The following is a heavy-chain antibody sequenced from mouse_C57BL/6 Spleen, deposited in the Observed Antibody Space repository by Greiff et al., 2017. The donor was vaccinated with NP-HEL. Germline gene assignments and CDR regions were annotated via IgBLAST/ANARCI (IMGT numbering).Heavy chain of an antibody. CDR2: ISSGSSTI. CDR3: ARDSRPYYAMDY. CDR1: GFTFSDYG. J-gene: IGHJ4*01. Sequence: EVMLVESGGGLVKPGGSLKLSCAASGFTFSDYGMHWVRQAPEKGLEWVAYISSGSSTIYYADTVKGRFTISRDNAKNTLFLQMTSLRSEDTAMYYCARDSRPYYAMDYWGQGTSVTVSS. D-gene: IGHD1-1*01. V-gene: IGHV5-17*01.